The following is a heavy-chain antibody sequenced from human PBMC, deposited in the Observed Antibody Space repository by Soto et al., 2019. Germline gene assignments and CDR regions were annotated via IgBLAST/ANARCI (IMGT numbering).Heavy chain of an antibody. CDR3: ATNGPSLGESFDP. V-gene: IGHV1-2*02. CDR1: GYTFSGYD. CDR2: IYPNSGGT. J-gene: IGHJ5*02. Sequence: ASVKVSCKASGYTFSGYDIPWVRQAPGQGLEWMGWIYPNSGGTHYAPKFQGRVTMTRAASINPAYLELNKLRSYDTAVYYCATNGPSLGESFDPWGQGTLVTVSS. D-gene: IGHD3-10*01.